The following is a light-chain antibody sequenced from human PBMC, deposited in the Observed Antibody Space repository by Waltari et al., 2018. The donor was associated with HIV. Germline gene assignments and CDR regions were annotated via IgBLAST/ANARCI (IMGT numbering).Light chain of an antibody. Sequence: NFMLTQPHSVSESPGKTVTISCPGSSGSIASNYVQWYQQRPGSAPTTVIYEHNQRPSGVPDRFSGSIDSSSNSASLTISGLKTEDEADYYCQSYDSITWVFGGGTKLTVL. V-gene: IGLV6-57*02. CDR1: SGSIASNY. J-gene: IGLJ3*02. CDR3: QSYDSITWV. CDR2: EHN.